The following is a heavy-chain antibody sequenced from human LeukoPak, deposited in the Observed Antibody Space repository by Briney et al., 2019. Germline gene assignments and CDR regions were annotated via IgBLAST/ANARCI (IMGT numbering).Heavy chain of an antibody. Sequence: PSETLSLTCSVSGGSISSYYWSWIRQPPGKGLEWIGYIYHSGSTNYNPSLKSRVTISADTSKNHFSLRLSSVTAADTAVYFCARMTGSSGYGYWGQGTLVTVSS. CDR1: GGSISSYY. CDR2: IYHSGST. J-gene: IGHJ4*02. V-gene: IGHV4-59*01. CDR3: ARMTGSSGYGY. D-gene: IGHD5-12*01.